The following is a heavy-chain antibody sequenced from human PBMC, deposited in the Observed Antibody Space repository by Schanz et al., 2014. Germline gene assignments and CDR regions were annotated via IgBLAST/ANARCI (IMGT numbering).Heavy chain of an antibody. CDR2: ISSSGSSI. Sequence: EVQLLESGGGVVQPGRSLRLSCAASGITLSGYGLHWVRQAPGKGLEWVSSISSSGSSIYYADSVKGRFTISRDNANNSLFLRMNSLRAEDTAVYYCASDYNYFETEAPWGQGTLVTVSS. D-gene: IGHD3-16*01. V-gene: IGHV3-21*06. CDR1: GITLSGYG. CDR3: ASDYNYFETEAP. J-gene: IGHJ5*02.